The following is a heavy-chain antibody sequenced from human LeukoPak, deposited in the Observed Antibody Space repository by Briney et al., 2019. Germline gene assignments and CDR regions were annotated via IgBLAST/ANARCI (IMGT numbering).Heavy chain of an antibody. CDR2: IYHNGNT. CDR1: GYSISSGYY. D-gene: IGHD6-13*01. Sequence: PSETLSLTCTVSGYSISSGYYWGWIRQPPGKGLEWIGSIYHNGNTFYNPSLKSRITISVDTSKNQFSLKLSSVTAADTAVYYCAVGIAAAGTGWFDPWGQGTLVTVSS. J-gene: IGHJ5*02. CDR3: AVGIAAAGTGWFDP. V-gene: IGHV4-38-2*02.